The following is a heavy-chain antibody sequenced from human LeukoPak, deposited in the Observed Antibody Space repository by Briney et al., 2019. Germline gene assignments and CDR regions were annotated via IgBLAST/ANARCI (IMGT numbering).Heavy chain of an antibody. J-gene: IGHJ5*02. D-gene: IGHD5-18*01. V-gene: IGHV1-18*01. CDR2: ISAYNGST. CDR3: ARNVDTAMVPPDP. CDR1: GYTFTSYG. Sequence: ASVKVSCKASGYTFTSYGISWVRQAPGQGLEWMGWISAYNGSTNYAQKLQGRVTMTTDTSTSIAYMELRSLRSDDTAVYYCARNVDTAMVPPDPWGQGTLVTVSS.